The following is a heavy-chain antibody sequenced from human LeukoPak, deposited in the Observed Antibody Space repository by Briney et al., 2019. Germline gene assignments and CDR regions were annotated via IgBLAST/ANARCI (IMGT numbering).Heavy chain of an antibody. CDR1: GGSFSGYY. CDR2: INHSGST. D-gene: IGHD4-11*01. CDR3: ARHHFSDYVRLDI. V-gene: IGHV4-34*01. J-gene: IGHJ3*02. Sequence: SETLSLTCAVYGGSFSGYYWSWIRQPPGKGLEWIGEINHSGSTNYNPSLKSRVTISVDTSKNQFSLKLSSVTAADTAVYYRARHHFSDYVRLDIWGQGTMVTVSS.